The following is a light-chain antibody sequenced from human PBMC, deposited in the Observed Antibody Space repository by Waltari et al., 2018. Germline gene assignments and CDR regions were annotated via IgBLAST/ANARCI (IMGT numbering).Light chain of an antibody. Sequence: VLTQSPDSLAVSLGERATINCKSSQNVLYSSNNKNYLAWYQQKPGQPPKLLIYWAATRESGVPDRFSGSGSGTDFTLTISSLQAEDVAVYYCQQYYGTPPTFGQGTKVEIK. J-gene: IGKJ1*01. CDR2: WAA. V-gene: IGKV4-1*01. CDR3: QQYYGTPPT. CDR1: QNVLYSSNNKNY.